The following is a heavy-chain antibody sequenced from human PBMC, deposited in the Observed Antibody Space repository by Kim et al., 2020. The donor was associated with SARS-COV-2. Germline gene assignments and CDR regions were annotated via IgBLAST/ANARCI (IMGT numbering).Heavy chain of an antibody. Sequence: SETLSLTCTVSGGSISSYYWSWIRQPPGKGLEWIGYIYYSGSTNYNPSLKSRVTISVDTSKNQFFLKLSSVTAADTAVYYCARLHVARRYNWFDPWGQGTLVTVSS. J-gene: IGHJ5*02. CDR2: IYYSGST. V-gene: IGHV4-59*08. CDR1: GGSISSYY. D-gene: IGHD2-15*01. CDR3: ARLHVARRYNWFDP.